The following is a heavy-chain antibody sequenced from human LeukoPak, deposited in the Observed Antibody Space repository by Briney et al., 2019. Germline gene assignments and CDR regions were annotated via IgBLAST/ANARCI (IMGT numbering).Heavy chain of an antibody. J-gene: IGHJ4*02. CDR1: GYTFTSYG. Sequence: ASVKVSCKASGYTFTSYGISWVRQAPGQGLEWMGWISAYNGNTNYAQKLQGSVTMTTDTSTSTAYMELRSLRSDDTAVYYCARYSSGWYGGGFDYWGQGTLVTVSS. CDR2: ISAYNGNT. V-gene: IGHV1-18*01. CDR3: ARYSSGWYGGGFDY. D-gene: IGHD6-19*01.